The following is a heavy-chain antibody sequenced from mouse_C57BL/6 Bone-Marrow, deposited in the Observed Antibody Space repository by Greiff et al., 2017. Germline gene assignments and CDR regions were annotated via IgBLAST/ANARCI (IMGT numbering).Heavy chain of an antibody. CDR3: ARGRDYCGSWCAY. CDR2: ISSGSSTI. D-gene: IGHD1-1*01. J-gene: IGHJ3*01. CDR1: GFTFSDYG. V-gene: IGHV5-17*01. Sequence: EVQLVESGGGLVKPGGSLKLSCAASGFTFSDYGMHWVRQAPEKGLEWVAYISSGSSTIYYADTVKGRFTISRDNGKNTLFLQMTSLRSEDTAMYYCARGRDYCGSWCAYWGQGALVTVSA.